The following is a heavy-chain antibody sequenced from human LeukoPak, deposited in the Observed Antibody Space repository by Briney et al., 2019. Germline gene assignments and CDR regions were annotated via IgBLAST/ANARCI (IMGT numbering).Heavy chain of an antibody. CDR3: ATEGIVGATTRWFDP. CDR1: GYTLTELS. CDR2: FDPEDGET. D-gene: IGHD1-26*01. Sequence: ASVKVSCKVSGYTLTELSTHWVRQAPGKGLEWMGGFDPEDGETIYAQKFQGRVTMTEDTSTDTAYMELSSLRSEDTAVYYCATEGIVGATTRWFDPWGQGTLVTVSS. J-gene: IGHJ5*02. V-gene: IGHV1-24*01.